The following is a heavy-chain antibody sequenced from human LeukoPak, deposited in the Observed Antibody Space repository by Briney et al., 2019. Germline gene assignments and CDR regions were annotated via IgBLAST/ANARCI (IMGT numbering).Heavy chain of an antibody. J-gene: IGHJ3*02. D-gene: IGHD2-21*02. CDR2: VYHSGST. CDR1: GGSISSSYW. Sequence: SETLSLTCAVSGGSISSSYWWSWVRQPPGKGLEWIGEVYHSGSTNYYPSLKSRVTISIEKSKNQFSLKLSSVTAADTAVYYCAGAYCGGDCYSGRAFDIWGQGAMVTVSS. V-gene: IGHV4-4*02. CDR3: AGAYCGGDCYSGRAFDI.